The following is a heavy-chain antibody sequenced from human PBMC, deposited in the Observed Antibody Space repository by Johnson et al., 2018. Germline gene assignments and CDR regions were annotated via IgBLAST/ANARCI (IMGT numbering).Heavy chain of an antibody. D-gene: IGHD3-9*01. CDR1: GGSISSYY. J-gene: IGHJ6*03. CDR2: IYYSGST. Sequence: QVQLQESGPGLVKPSETLSLTCTVSGGSISSYYWSWIRQPPGKGLEWIGYIYYSGSTNYNPSLKSRVTISVDTSKNPFSLKLSSVTAADPAVYYCARGRGPYVWLRGETDYYYMDVWGKGTTVTVSS. CDR3: ARGRGPYVWLRGETDYYYMDV. V-gene: IGHV4-59*01.